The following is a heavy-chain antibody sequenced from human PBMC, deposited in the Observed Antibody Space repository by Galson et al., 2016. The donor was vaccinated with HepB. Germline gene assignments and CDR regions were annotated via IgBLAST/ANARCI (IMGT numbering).Heavy chain of an antibody. CDR1: GFTFSSYS. CDR3: AGGDIVGAIFDY. Sequence: SLRLSCAASGFTFSSYSMNWVRQAPGKGLEWVSSISSSSSYVYYADSVKGRFTISRDNAKNSLYLQMNSLRAEDTAVYYCAGGDIVGAIFDYWGKGTLVTVSS. V-gene: IGHV3-21*01. J-gene: IGHJ4*02. D-gene: IGHD1-26*01. CDR2: ISSSSSYV.